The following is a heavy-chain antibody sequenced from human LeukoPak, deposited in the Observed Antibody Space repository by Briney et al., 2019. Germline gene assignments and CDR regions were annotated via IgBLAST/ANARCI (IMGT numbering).Heavy chain of an antibody. J-gene: IGHJ4*02. CDR1: GFTFSSYG. D-gene: IGHD3-22*01. CDR2: ISYDGSNK. CDR3: AREEFYYDSSGYGLDY. Sequence: GRSLRLSCAASGFTFSSYGMHWVRQAPGKGLEWVAVISYDGSNKYYADSVKGRFTISRDNSKNTLYLQMNSLRAEDTAVYYCAREEFYYDSSGYGLDYWGQGTLVTVSS. V-gene: IGHV3-30*03.